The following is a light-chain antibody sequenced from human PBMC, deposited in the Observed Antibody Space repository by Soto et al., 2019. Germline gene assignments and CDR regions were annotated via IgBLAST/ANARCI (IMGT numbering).Light chain of an antibody. V-gene: IGKV1D-16*01. Sequence: DIQMTQSPSSLSASVGDRVTITCRASQGISRWLVWYQQKPEKAPKSLMYAASSLESGVPSRFSGRGSGTEFTLPLSSLQPEDCATYYCQQYNSYPLTFGGGTKVEIK. CDR3: QQYNSYPLT. CDR2: AAS. J-gene: IGKJ4*01. CDR1: QGISRW.